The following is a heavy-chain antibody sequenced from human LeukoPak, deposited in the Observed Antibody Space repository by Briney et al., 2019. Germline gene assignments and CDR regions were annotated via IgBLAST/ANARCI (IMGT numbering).Heavy chain of an antibody. Sequence: ASVKVSCKASGYTFTSYAMHWVRQAPGQRLEWMGWINAGNGNTKYSQKFQGRVTITRDTSASTAYMELSSLRSEDTAVYYCARDKDYDFWSGCYTTFDYWGQGTLVTVSS. V-gene: IGHV1-3*01. J-gene: IGHJ4*02. CDR3: ARDKDYDFWSGCYTTFDY. CDR1: GYTFTSYA. CDR2: INAGNGNT. D-gene: IGHD3-3*01.